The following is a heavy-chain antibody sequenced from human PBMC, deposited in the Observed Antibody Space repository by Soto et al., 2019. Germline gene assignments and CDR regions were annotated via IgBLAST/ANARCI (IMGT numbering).Heavy chain of an antibody. V-gene: IGHV3-30*18. J-gene: IGHJ3*02. Sequence: GGSLRLSCAASGFTFSSYGMHWVRQAPGKGLEWVAVISYDGSNKYYADSVKGRFTISRDNSKNTLYLQMNSLRAEDTAVYYCAKGLWFGELLGPQGAFDIWGQGTMVTV. CDR1: GFTFSSYG. CDR2: ISYDGSNK. CDR3: AKGLWFGELLGPQGAFDI. D-gene: IGHD3-10*01.